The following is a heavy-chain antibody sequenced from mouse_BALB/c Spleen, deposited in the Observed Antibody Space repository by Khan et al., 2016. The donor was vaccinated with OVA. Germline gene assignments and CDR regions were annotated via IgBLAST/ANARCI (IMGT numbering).Heavy chain of an antibody. V-gene: IGHV1S81*02. Sequence: QVRLQQSGAELVKPGASVRLSCKSSGYTFTSYYLYWVKQRPGQGLEWIGDINPNNAGTNFNEKFKSKATLTVDKSSRTAYNQLRGLTSEDSAVYYCTRSGYGGFAYWGQGTLVTVSA. J-gene: IGHJ3*01. D-gene: IGHD1-1*02. CDR2: INPNNAGT. CDR3: TRSGYGGFAY. CDR1: GYTFTSYY.